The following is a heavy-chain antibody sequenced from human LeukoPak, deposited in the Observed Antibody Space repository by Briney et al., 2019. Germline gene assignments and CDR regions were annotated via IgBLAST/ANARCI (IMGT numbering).Heavy chain of an antibody. CDR1: GFTFSSYA. J-gene: IGHJ4*02. V-gene: IGHV3-30*04. CDR3: ARAERYFDWLLFSGLDY. CDR2: ISYDGSNK. Sequence: GGSLRLSCAASGFTFSSYAMHWVRQAPGKGLEWVAVISYDGSNKYYADSVKGRFTISRDNSKNTLYLQMNSLRAEDTAVYCCARAERYFDWLLFSGLDYWGQGTLVTVSS. D-gene: IGHD3-9*01.